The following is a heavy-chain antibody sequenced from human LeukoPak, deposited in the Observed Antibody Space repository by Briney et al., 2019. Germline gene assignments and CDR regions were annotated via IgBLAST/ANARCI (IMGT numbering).Heavy chain of an antibody. D-gene: IGHD2-2*01. CDR1: GFTFSSYG. J-gene: IGHJ4*02. V-gene: IGHV3-30*18. Sequence: GRSLRLSCAASGFTFSSYGMHWVRQAPGKGLEWVAVISYDGSNKYYADSVKGRFTISRDNSKNTLYLQMNSLRAEDTAVYYCGKDNPLLLVTATAAGGLDSWLPGPMVTVSP. CDR2: ISYDGSNK. CDR3: GKDNPLLLVTATAAGGLDS.